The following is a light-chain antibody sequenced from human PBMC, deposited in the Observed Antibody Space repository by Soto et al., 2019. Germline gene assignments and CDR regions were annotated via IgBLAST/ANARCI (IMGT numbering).Light chain of an antibody. CDR1: QTVRNNY. CDR2: DAS. J-gene: IGKJ4*01. V-gene: IGKV3-20*01. Sequence: EFVLTQSPSTLSLSLGERATMXXRARQTVRNNYLAWYQQKPGQAPRLXIYDASSRATGIPDRFSGGGSGTDFTLTISRLEPEDFAVYYCQQFRSYPLTFGGGTKVDIK. CDR3: QQFRSYPLT.